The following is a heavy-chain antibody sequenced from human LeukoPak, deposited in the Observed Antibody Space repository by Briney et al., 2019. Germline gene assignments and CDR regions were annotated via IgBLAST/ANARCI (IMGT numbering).Heavy chain of an antibody. J-gene: IGHJ4*02. V-gene: IGHV3-23*01. Sequence: GGSLRLSCSASEFTFSSYAMTWVRQAPGKGLEWVSGIGGSNDYTYYADSVKGRFIISRDNSKNTLYLQLNSLRVEDTAVYYCAKEIYAYGSRGFDYWGQGILVTVSS. CDR2: IGGSNDYT. CDR3: AKEIYAYGSRGFDY. CDR1: EFTFSSYA. D-gene: IGHD3-10*01.